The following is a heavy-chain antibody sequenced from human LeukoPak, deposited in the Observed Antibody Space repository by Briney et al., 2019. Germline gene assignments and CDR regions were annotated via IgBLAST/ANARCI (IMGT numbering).Heavy chain of an antibody. CDR3: AHGSPDFWSGYHTYYFDY. CDR1: GSSFGPGGGG. V-gene: IGHV2-5*02. CDR2: IYWDDDK. Sequence: SGPTLVKPPQTLTLPSTSLGSSFGPGGGGGGGILHPPGRPLRGLAPIYWDDDKRYSPSLKSRLTITKDTSKNQVVLTMTNMDPVDTATYYCAHGSPDFWSGYHTYYFDYWGQGTLVTVSS. D-gene: IGHD3-3*01. J-gene: IGHJ4*02.